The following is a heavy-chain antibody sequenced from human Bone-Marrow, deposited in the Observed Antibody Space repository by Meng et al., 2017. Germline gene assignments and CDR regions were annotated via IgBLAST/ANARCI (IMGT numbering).Heavy chain of an antibody. V-gene: IGHV4-39*01. CDR1: GCSISSSCYY. Sequence: LQLPESGPGRVKPSETQSLTCIVSGCSISSSCYYWGWIRQPPGKGLEWIGSFYYSGSTFSNPSLKNRVTISVDTSKNQFSLKLSSVTAADTAVYYCSVGELLPTWFDPWGQGTLVTVSS. D-gene: IGHD1-26*01. J-gene: IGHJ5*02. CDR3: SVGELLPTWFDP. CDR2: FYYSGST.